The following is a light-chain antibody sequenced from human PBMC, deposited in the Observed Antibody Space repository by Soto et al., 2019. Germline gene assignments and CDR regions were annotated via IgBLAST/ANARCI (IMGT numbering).Light chain of an antibody. V-gene: IGKV3-20*01. CDR1: QSVSSDY. CDR2: GAS. CDR3: QQYGSSPWT. J-gene: IGKJ1*01. Sequence: EIVLTQSPDTLAFSPGERATLSFRSSQSVSSDYLVWYQQKPGQAPRLLIYGASNRATGIPDRFSGSGSGTDFTLTISRLEPEDFAVYYCQQYGSSPWTFGQGTKVDIK.